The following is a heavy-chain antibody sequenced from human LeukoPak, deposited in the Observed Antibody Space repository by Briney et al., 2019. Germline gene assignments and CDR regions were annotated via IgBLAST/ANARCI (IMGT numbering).Heavy chain of an antibody. CDR3: AKGGGGDY. Sequence: PARSLTLSCAPSTFTFSSSAMRWVRHPPRKGPACVSGIPGSGGSTYYADSVKGRFTISRDNSKNTLSLQMNSLRAEDTAVYYCAKGGGGDYWGQGTLVTVSS. CDR2: IPGSGGST. V-gene: IGHV3-23*01. CDR1: TFTFSSSA. J-gene: IGHJ4*02. D-gene: IGHD3-10*01.